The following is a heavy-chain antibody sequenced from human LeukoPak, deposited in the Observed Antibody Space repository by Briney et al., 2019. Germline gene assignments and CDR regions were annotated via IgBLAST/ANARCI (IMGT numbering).Heavy chain of an antibody. CDR3: ARQTLLWFGELRGNFDY. CDR2: IYYSGST. V-gene: IGHV4-39*01. Sequence: SSETLSLTRTVSGGSISSSSYYWGWIRHPPGKGLEWIGRIYYSGSTYHNPSLKSRVTISVDTSKNHFSLKLSPVTAADTAVYYCARQTLLWFGELRGNFDYWGQGTLVTVSS. J-gene: IGHJ4*02. CDR1: GGSISSSSYY. D-gene: IGHD3-10*01.